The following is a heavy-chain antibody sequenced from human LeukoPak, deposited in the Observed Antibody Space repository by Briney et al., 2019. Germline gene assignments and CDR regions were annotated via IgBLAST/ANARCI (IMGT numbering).Heavy chain of an antibody. Sequence: ASVKVSCKAFGYTFTSYGISWVRQAPGQGLEWMGRIIPILGIANYAQKFQGRVTITADKSTSTAYMELSSLRSEDTAVYYCARTVEMATIFSQHWGQGTLVTVSS. CDR2: IIPILGIA. J-gene: IGHJ1*01. D-gene: IGHD5-24*01. V-gene: IGHV1-69*04. CDR3: ARTVEMATIFSQH. CDR1: GYTFTSYG.